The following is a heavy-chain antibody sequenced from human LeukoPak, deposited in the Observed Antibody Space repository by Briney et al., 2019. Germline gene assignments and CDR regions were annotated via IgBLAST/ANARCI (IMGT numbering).Heavy chain of an antibody. Sequence: GGSLRLSCTASAFTFSSYWMTWVRQAPGRGLECVANIKQDGSEKYYVDSVQGRFTISRDNAKNSLYLQMNSLRAEDTAVYYCASESWSGYVDYWGQGTLVTVSS. CDR3: ASESWSGYVDY. V-gene: IGHV3-7*01. CDR2: IKQDGSEK. CDR1: AFTFSSYW. D-gene: IGHD3-3*01. J-gene: IGHJ4*02.